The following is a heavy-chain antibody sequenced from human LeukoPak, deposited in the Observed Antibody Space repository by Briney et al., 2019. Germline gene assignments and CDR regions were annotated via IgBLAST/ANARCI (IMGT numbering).Heavy chain of an antibody. D-gene: IGHD1-26*01. CDR3: ARDSIVGDPNFDY. CDR2: IKQDGSEK. V-gene: IGHV3-7*01. Sequence: GGSLSLSCAASGFTFSSYRMSWVRQAPGKGLEWVANIKQDGSEKYYVDSVKGRFTISRDNAKNSLYLQMNSLRAEDTAVYYCARDSIVGDPNFDYWGQGTLVTVSS. CDR1: GFTFSSYR. J-gene: IGHJ4*02.